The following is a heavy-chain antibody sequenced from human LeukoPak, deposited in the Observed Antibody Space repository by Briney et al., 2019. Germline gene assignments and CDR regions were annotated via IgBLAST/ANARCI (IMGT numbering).Heavy chain of an antibody. CDR2: FFTGGST. J-gene: IGHJ4*02. V-gene: IGHV4-4*07. CDR3: ARYSGWYTGRDLNYFDY. Sequence: SETLSLTCKVSGGSMGSSYWSWHRQTAAKGLEWIGRFFTGGSTYYNPSLESRVTISVDTSMNQFSLKVTSVTAADTAVYYCARYSGWYTGRDLNYFDYWGQGTLVTVSS. D-gene: IGHD6-19*01. CDR1: GGSMGSSY.